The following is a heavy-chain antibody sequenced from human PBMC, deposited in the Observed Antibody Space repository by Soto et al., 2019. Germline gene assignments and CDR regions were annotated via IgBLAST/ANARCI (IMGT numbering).Heavy chain of an antibody. CDR2: INAGNGNT. D-gene: IGHD1-26*01. J-gene: IGHJ4*02. CDR1: GYTFTSYA. CDR3: ARAGFVGAPLFSY. V-gene: IGHV1-3*01. Sequence: ASVKVSCKASGYTFTSYAMHWVRQAPGQRLEWMGWINAGNGNTKYSQKFQGRVTITRDTSASTAYMELSSLRSEDTAVYYCARAGFVGAPLFSYWGQGTLVTVSS.